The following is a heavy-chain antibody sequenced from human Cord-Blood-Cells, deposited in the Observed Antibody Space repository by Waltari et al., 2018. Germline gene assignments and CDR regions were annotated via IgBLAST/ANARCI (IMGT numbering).Heavy chain of an antibody. D-gene: IGHD2-21*01. CDR2: ISGSGGST. CDR1: GFTFSSYA. CDR3: AKLLIAGDAFDI. J-gene: IGHJ3*02. V-gene: IGHV3-23*01. Sequence: EVQLLESGGGLVQPGGSLRLSCAASGFTFSSYAMSWVRQAPGKGLEWVTAISGSGGSTYYADSVKGRFTISRDNSKNTLYLQMNSLRAEDTAVYYCAKLLIAGDAFDIWAKGQWSPSLQ.